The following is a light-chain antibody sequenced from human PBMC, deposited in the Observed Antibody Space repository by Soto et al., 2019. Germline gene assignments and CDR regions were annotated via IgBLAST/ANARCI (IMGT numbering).Light chain of an antibody. J-gene: IGLJ2*01. CDR2: GNE. Sequence: QSVLTQPPSTSGTPGQRVTISCSGGSSNIGTNLVYWYQLVPGTAPKLLIYGNEERPSGVPGRFSGSKSGTSASLAISGLQSEDDADYYGAAWDGSLKGVLFGGGTKLTVL. V-gene: IGLV1-44*01. CDR1: SSNIGTNL. CDR3: AAWDGSLKGVL.